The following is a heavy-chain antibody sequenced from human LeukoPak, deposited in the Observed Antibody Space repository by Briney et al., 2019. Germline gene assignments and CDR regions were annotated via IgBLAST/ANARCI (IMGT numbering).Heavy chain of an antibody. V-gene: IGHV3-23*01. D-gene: IGHD3-22*01. Sequence: GSLRLSCAASGFTFSSYAMSWVRQAPGKGLEWVSAISGSGGSTYYADSVKGRFTISRDNAKNSLYLQMNSLRAEDTALYYCAKDLRSSGYYYVAFDYWGQGTLVTVSS. CDR3: AKDLRSSGYYYVAFDY. J-gene: IGHJ4*02. CDR2: ISGSGGST. CDR1: GFTFSSYA.